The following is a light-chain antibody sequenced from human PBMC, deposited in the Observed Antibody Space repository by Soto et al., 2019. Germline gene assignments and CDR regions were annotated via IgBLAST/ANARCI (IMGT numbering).Light chain of an antibody. V-gene: IGLV1-40*01. Sequence: QAVVTQPPSVSGAPGQRVTISCTGSSSNIGAGYDVHWYQQLPGTAPKLFIYGNSNRPSGVPDRFSGSKSGTSASLAITGLQAEDEDEYYCQSYDSSLSGWVFGGGTKLTVL. CDR1: SSNIGAGYD. CDR3: QSYDSSLSGWV. CDR2: GNS. J-gene: IGLJ3*02.